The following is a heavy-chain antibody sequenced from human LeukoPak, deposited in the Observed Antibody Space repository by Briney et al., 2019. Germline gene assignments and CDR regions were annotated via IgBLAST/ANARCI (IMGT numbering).Heavy chain of an antibody. Sequence: GGSLRLSCAASGFTFGDYAMHWVRQAPGKGLEWVSRSIAYADSVKGRFTISRDNAKNSLYLQMNSLRAEDTAVYYCARDYNYALDYWGQGTLVTVSS. CDR1: GFTFGDYA. CDR3: ARDYNYALDY. D-gene: IGHD5-24*01. J-gene: IGHJ4*02. V-gene: IGHV3-69-1*01. CDR2: SI.